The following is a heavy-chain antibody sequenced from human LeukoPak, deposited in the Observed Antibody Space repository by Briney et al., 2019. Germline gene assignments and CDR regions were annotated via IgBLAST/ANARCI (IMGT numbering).Heavy chain of an antibody. V-gene: IGHV4-34*01. Sequence: ETLSLTCAVYGGSFSGYYWSWIRQPPGKGLERIGEINHSGSTNYNPSLKSRVTISVDTSKNQFSLKLSSVTAADTAVYYCARYSSGWLYYFDYWGQGTLVTVSS. CDR3: ARYSSGWLYYFDY. J-gene: IGHJ4*02. CDR2: INHSGST. D-gene: IGHD6-19*01. CDR1: GGSFSGYY.